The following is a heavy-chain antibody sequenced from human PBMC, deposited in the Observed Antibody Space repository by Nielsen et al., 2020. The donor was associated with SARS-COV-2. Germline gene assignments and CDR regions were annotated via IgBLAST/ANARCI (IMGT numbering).Heavy chain of an antibody. CDR3: ARLYSGYDWGFDY. D-gene: IGHD5-12*01. Sequence: SETLSLTCAVYGGSFSGYYWSWIRQPPGKGLEWIGEINHSGSTNYNPSLKSRVTISVDTSKNQFPLKLSSVTAADTAVYYCARLYSGYDWGFDYWGQGTLVTVSS. J-gene: IGHJ4*02. CDR2: INHSGST. CDR1: GGSFSGYY. V-gene: IGHV4-34*01.